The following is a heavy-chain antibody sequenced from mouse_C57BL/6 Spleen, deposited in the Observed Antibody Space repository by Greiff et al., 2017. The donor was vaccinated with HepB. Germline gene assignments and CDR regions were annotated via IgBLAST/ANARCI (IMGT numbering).Heavy chain of an antibody. V-gene: IGHV1-59*01. D-gene: IGHD2-13*01. J-gene: IGHJ4*01. Sequence: QVQLQQPGAELVRPGTSVKLSCKASGYTFTSYWMHWVKQMPGQGLEWIGVIDPSDSYTNYNQKFKGKATLTVDTSSSTAYMQLSSLTSEDSAVYYCARKGTDSYAMDYWGQGTSVTVSS. CDR2: IDPSDSYT. CDR1: GYTFTSYW. CDR3: ARKGTDSYAMDY.